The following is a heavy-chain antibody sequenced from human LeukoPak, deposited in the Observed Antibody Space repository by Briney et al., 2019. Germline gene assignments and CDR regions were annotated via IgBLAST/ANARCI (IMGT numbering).Heavy chain of an antibody. V-gene: IGHV1-18*01. CDR3: ARFVVSTTGTMHYGMDV. J-gene: IGHJ6*02. CDR1: GYTFTSYG. D-gene: IGHD1-1*01. CDR2: ISAYNGNT. Sequence: GASVKVSCKASGYTFTSYGISWVRQAPGQGLEWMGWISAYNGNTNYAQKLQGRVTMTTDTPTSTAYMELRSLRSDDTAVYYCARFVVSTTGTMHYGMDVWGQGTTVTVSS.